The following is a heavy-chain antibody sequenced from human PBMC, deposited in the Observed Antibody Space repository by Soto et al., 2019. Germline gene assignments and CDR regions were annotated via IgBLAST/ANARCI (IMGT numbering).Heavy chain of an antibody. CDR1: GFTFSSYV. Sequence: EVQLLESGGGLVQPGGSLRLSCAASGFTFSSYVMSWVRQAPGKGLEWVSAISGSGGSTHYADSVKGRFTISRDNSKNTLYLQINSLRAEDTAIYYCAKGNWNDVLSWFDPWGQGTLVTVSS. V-gene: IGHV3-23*01. CDR3: AKGNWNDVLSWFDP. J-gene: IGHJ5*02. CDR2: ISGSGGST. D-gene: IGHD1-20*01.